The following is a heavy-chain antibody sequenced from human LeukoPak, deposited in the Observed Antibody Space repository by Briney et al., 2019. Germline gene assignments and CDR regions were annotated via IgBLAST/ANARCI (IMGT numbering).Heavy chain of an antibody. Sequence: KPSETLSLTCAVYGGSFSGYYWSWIRQPPGKGLEWIGEINHSGSTNYNPSLKSRVTISVDTSKNQFSLKLSSVTAADTAVYYCARHKDTATSYYMDVWGKGTTVTISS. V-gene: IGHV4-34*01. CDR2: INHSGST. J-gene: IGHJ6*03. D-gene: IGHD5-18*01. CDR3: ARHKDTATSYYMDV. CDR1: GGSFSGYY.